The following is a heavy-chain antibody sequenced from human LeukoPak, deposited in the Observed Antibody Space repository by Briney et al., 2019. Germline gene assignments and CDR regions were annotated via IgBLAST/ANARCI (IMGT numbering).Heavy chain of an antibody. Sequence: ASVKVSCKASGYTFTSYGISWVRQAPGQGLEWMGWISAYNGNTNYAQKLQGRVTMTTDTSTSTAYMELRSLRSDDTAVYYCATSFYSSGYGRGYYFDYWGQGTLVTVSS. CDR3: ATSFYSSGYGRGYYFDY. V-gene: IGHV1-18*01. D-gene: IGHD3-22*01. CDR2: ISAYNGNT. J-gene: IGHJ4*02. CDR1: GYTFTSYG.